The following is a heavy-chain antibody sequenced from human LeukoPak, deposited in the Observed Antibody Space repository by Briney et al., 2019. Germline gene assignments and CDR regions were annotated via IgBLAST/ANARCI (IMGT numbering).Heavy chain of an antibody. J-gene: IGHJ4*02. D-gene: IGHD3-10*01. Sequence: ASVKVSCKASGYTLTDNYIHWVRQAPGQGPEWMGWINPYSGDTIYAQNFQARVTMTRDLSISTAYMELIRLKSDDMALHFCARGRSVNYYGQDYWGQGTLVTVSS. CDR1: GYTLTDNY. V-gene: IGHV1-2*02. CDR3: ARGRSVNYYGQDY. CDR2: INPYSGDT.